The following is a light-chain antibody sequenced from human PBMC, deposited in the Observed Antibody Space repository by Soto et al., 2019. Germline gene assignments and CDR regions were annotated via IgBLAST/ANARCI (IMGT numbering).Light chain of an antibody. CDR3: SSYTTYNTGV. CDR2: DLT. V-gene: IGLV2-14*01. Sequence: QSALTQPASVSGSPGQSIAISCTGTSSDVGGYNYVSWYQQYPGKAPKLMIYDLTNRPSGVSDRFSGSKSANTASLTISGLQAEDEADYYCSSYTTYNTGVFGSGTKLTVL. J-gene: IGLJ1*01. CDR1: SSDVGGYNY.